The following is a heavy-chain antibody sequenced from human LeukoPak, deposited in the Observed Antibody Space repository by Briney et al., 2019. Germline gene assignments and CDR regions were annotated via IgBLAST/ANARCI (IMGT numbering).Heavy chain of an antibody. Sequence: SQTLSLTCTVSGGSISSGGYYWSWIRQHPGKGLEWIGYIYYSGSTYYNPSLKSRVTISVDTSKNQFSLKLSSVTAADTAVYYCARDGGNSGSYQNYYYYYGMDVWGQGTTVTVSS. CDR3: ARDGGNSGSYQNYYYYYGMDV. CDR1: GGSISSGGYY. D-gene: IGHD1-26*01. J-gene: IGHJ6*02. V-gene: IGHV4-31*03. CDR2: IYYSGST.